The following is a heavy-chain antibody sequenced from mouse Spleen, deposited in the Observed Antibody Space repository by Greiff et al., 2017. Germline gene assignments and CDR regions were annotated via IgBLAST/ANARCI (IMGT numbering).Heavy chain of an antibody. Sequence: DVKLQESGPGLVKPSQSLSLTCSVTGYSITSGYYWNWIRQFPGNKLEWMGYISYDGSNNYNPSLKNRISITRDTSKNQFFLKLNSVTTEDTATYYCARDGYYKWFAYWGQGTLVTVSA. CDR3: ARDGYYKWFAY. CDR2: ISYDGSN. CDR1: GYSITSGYY. D-gene: IGHD2-3*01. J-gene: IGHJ3*01. V-gene: IGHV3-6*01.